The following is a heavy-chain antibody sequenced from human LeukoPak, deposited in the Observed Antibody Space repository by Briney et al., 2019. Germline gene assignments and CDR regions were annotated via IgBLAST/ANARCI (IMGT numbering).Heavy chain of an antibody. V-gene: IGHV3-21*01. D-gene: IGHD6-19*01. J-gene: IGHJ3*02. Sequence: GGSLRLSCAASGFTFSSYSMNWVRQAPGKGLEWVSFISSSSTYIYYADSLKGRFTISRDNAKNSLYLQMNSLRAEDTAVYYCARDRGWYDNAFDIWGQGTMVTVSS. CDR1: GFTFSSYS. CDR3: ARDRGWYDNAFDI. CDR2: ISSSSTYI.